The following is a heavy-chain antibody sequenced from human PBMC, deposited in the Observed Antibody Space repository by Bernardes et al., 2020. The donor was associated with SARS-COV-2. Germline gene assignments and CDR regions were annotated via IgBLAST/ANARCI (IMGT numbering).Heavy chain of an antibody. D-gene: IGHD1-26*01. CDR2: LYVDART. V-gene: IGHV3-66*01. CDR3: VREPQVGGKGGWFDP. Sequence: GGSLRLSCAASAFTVTDNYMTWVRQAPGRGLEWVSTLYVDARTHYADSVKGRFIISRDDSRNALYLQMNSLRAEDTALYYCVREPQVGGKGGWFDPWGQGTLVTVSS. CDR1: AFTVTDNY. J-gene: IGHJ5*02.